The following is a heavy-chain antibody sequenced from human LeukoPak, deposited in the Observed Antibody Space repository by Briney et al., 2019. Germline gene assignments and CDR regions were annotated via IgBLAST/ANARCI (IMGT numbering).Heavy chain of an antibody. CDR1: GYTFTSYG. D-gene: IGHD3-16*02. Sequence: ASVKVSCTASGYTFTSYGISWVRQAPGQGLEWMGWISAYNGNTNYAQKLQGRVTMTTDTSTSTAYMELRSLRSDDTAVYYCARTGDYVWGSYRQDFDYWGQGTLVTVSS. J-gene: IGHJ4*02. CDR3: ARTGDYVWGSYRQDFDY. V-gene: IGHV1-18*01. CDR2: ISAYNGNT.